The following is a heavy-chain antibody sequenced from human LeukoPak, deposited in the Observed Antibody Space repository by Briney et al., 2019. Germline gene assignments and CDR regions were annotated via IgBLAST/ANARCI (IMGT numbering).Heavy chain of an antibody. CDR2: MSPDGIHE. D-gene: IGHD2/OR15-2a*01. CDR1: RFTFSRYG. CDR3: ARDNTWSLDY. Sequence: GKSLRLSCAASRFTFSRYGIHWVRQAPGKGLEWLAHMSPDGIHEFYADSVKGRFTISRDSSRDTMYLQMDSLRAEDTAVYYCARDNTWSLDYGGQGTLVTVSP. V-gene: IGHV3-30*03. J-gene: IGHJ4*02.